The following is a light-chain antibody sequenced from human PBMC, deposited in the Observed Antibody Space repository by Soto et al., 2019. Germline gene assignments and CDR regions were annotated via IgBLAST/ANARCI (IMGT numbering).Light chain of an antibody. J-gene: IGLJ3*02. Sequence: QSLLTQPPSASGTPGQRVTISCSGSGSNIGTNTVNWYQHLPGTAPKLLIYNNDQRPSGVPDRFSGSKSGTSASLAISGLRPEDEADYYCAAWDDNLNGLFGGGTKLTVL. CDR2: NND. V-gene: IGLV1-44*01. CDR1: GSNIGTNT. CDR3: AAWDDNLNGL.